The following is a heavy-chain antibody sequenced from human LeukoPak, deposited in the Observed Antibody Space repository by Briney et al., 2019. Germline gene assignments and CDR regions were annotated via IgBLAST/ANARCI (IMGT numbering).Heavy chain of an antibody. Sequence: GGSLRLSCAASGFTFDDYAMHWVRQAPGKGLEWVSLVSWDGGSTYYADSVKGRFTISRDNSKNSLYLQMNSLRAEDTALYYCAKDQRIRYFDWLLSPSYYYYYYMDVWGKGTTVTVSS. CDR1: GFTFDDYA. D-gene: IGHD3-9*01. CDR2: VSWDGGST. J-gene: IGHJ6*03. V-gene: IGHV3-43D*03. CDR3: AKDQRIRYFDWLLSPSYYYYYYMDV.